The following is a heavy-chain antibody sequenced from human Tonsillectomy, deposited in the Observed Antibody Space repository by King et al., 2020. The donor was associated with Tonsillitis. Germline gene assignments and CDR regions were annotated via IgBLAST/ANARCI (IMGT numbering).Heavy chain of an antibody. Sequence: QLVQSGAKVKKPGASVKVSCKASGYTFTSYDINWVRQATGQGLEWMGWMIPNRGNTGYAKKFQGRVTMTRNTSISTAYMELSSLRSEDTAVYYCARASHEQQLDNWGQGTLVTVSS. CDR2: MIPNRGNT. J-gene: IGHJ4*02. V-gene: IGHV1-8*01. CDR1: GYTFTSYD. D-gene: IGHD6-13*01. CDR3: ARASHEQQLDN.